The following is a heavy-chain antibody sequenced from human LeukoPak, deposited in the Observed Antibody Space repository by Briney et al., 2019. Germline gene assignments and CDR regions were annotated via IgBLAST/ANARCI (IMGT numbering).Heavy chain of an antibody. CDR2: ISAYNGNT. CDR3: ATLQLSGPFNF. D-gene: IGHD2-15*01. CDR1: GYTFTSYG. Sequence: ASVKVSCKASGYTFTSYGISWVRQAPGQGLEWMGWISAYNGNTNYAQKFQGRVTMTRDTSISTAYMELSRLRSDDTAVYFCATLQLSGPFNFWGQGTLVTVSS. J-gene: IGHJ4*02. V-gene: IGHV1-18*01.